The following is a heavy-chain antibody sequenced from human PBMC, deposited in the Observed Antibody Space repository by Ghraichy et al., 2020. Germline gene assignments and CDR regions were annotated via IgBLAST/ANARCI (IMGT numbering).Heavy chain of an antibody. CDR3: AKDISRGYSGYDYSAGFDP. CDR1: GFTFDDYT. J-gene: IGHJ5*02. D-gene: IGHD5-12*01. Sequence: ETLSLTCAASGFTFDDYTMHWVRQAPGKGLEWVSLISWDGGSTYYADSVKGRFTISRDNSKNSLYLQMNSLRTEDTALYYCAKDISRGYSGYDYSAGFDPWGQGTLVTVSS. V-gene: IGHV3-43*01. CDR2: ISWDGGST.